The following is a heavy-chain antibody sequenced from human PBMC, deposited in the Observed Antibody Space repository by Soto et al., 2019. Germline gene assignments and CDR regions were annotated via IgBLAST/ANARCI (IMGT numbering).Heavy chain of an antibody. Sequence: SETLSLTCTVSGGSISSSSYYWSWIRQHPGKGLEWIGYIYYSGTTYYNPSLKSRVTISVDTSKNQFSLKLSSVSAADTALYYCARCSLVVVPAPGFDPWGRGTLVTV. CDR3: ARCSLVVVPAPGFDP. J-gene: IGHJ5*02. CDR1: GGSISSSSYY. V-gene: IGHV4-31*03. CDR2: IYYSGTT. D-gene: IGHD2-2*01.